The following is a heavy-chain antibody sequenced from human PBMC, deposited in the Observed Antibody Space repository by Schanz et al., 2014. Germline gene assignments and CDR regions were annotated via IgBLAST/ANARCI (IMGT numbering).Heavy chain of an antibody. D-gene: IGHD6-19*01. CDR1: RFAFSNCG. J-gene: IGHJ4*02. CDR2: ISDRGDGT. V-gene: IGHV3-NL1*01. CDR3: VKTDAGWRFDY. Sequence: QAQLVESGGGVVQPGGSLRLSCAASRFAFSNCGMHWVRQAPGKGLEWVSGISDRGDGTNYGDSVRGRFTISRDNSRNTVYLQMNNVGVDDTATYYCVKTDAGWRFDYWGQGTLVIVSS.